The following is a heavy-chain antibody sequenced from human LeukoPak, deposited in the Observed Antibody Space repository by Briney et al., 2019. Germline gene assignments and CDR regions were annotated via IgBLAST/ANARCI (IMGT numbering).Heavy chain of an antibody. J-gene: IGHJ5*02. CDR2: IYYSGST. CDR3: ARHEVVPAAMEGFDP. Sequence: SETLSLTCTVSGGSISSSSYYWGWIRQPPGKGLEWIGSIYYSGSTYYNPSLKSRVTISVDTSKNQFSLKLSSVTAADTAVYYCARHEVVPAAMEGFDPWGQGTLVTVSS. CDR1: GGSISSSSYY. V-gene: IGHV4-39*01. D-gene: IGHD2-2*01.